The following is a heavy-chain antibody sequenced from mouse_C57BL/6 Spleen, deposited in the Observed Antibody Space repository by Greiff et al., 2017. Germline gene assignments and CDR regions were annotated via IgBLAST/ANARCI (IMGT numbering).Heavy chain of an antibody. V-gene: IGHV1-61*01. Sequence: VQLQQPGAGRLGPGSSVKRSSKASGYTFTSSWMDWGKQRPGQGLEWIGNIYPSDSETHYNQKFKDKATLTVDKSSSTAYMQLSSLTSEDSAVYYCAREGLLQAMDYWGQGTSVTVSS. CDR1: GYTFTSSW. J-gene: IGHJ4*01. D-gene: IGHD2-3*01. CDR2: IYPSDSET. CDR3: AREGLLQAMDY.